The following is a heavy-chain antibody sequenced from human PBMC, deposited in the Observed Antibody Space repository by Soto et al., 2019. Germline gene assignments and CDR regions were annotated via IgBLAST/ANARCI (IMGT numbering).Heavy chain of an antibody. CDR1: GYTFTNYA. V-gene: IGHV1-3*01. Sequence: QVQLGQSGAEVKQPGASVKVSCRASGYTFTNYAIHWVRQGPGQRLEWMGWINAGNGKTKYSQKFQGRVTITRDTSASTAYMELSSLRSEDTTVYYCARDGAVAGNTNFDYWGQGTLVTVSS. J-gene: IGHJ4*02. D-gene: IGHD6-19*01. CDR3: ARDGAVAGNTNFDY. CDR2: INAGNGKT.